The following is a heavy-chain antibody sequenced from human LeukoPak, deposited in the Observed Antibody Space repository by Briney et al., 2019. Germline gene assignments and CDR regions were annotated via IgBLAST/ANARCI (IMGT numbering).Heavy chain of an antibody. Sequence: SETLSLTCTVSNDSINNYYWNWIRQPPGKGLEWIGYAYYSGSTNYSPSLESRVTISMDTSKNQFSLRLSSVTAADTAVYYCARGGEGYPLPHYFDYWGQGTLVTVSS. J-gene: IGHJ4*02. CDR1: NDSINNYY. D-gene: IGHD5-18*01. CDR2: AYYSGST. CDR3: ARGGEGYPLPHYFDY. V-gene: IGHV4-59*01.